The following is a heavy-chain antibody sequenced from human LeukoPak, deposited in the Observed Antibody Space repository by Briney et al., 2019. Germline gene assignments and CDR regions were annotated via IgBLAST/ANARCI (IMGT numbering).Heavy chain of an antibody. CDR3: AKQPKVVVAATEFAY. J-gene: IGHJ4*02. CDR1: GFTFSSYA. D-gene: IGHD2-15*01. CDR2: ISGSGGST. V-gene: IGHV3-23*01. Sequence: GGSLRLSCAASGFTFSSYAMSWLRQAPGKGLEWVSAISGSGGSTYYADSVKGRFTISRDNSKNTLYLQMNSLRAEDTAVYYCAKQPKVVVAATEFAYWGQGTLVTVSS.